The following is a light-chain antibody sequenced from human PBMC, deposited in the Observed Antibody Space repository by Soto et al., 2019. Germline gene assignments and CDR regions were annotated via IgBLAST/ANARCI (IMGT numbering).Light chain of an antibody. CDR2: EVS. J-gene: IGLJ2*01. Sequence: QSALTQPASVSGSPGQSITISCTGTSSDVGGYNYVSWYQQHPGKAPKLMIYEVSNRPSGVSNRFSGSKSGNTASLTISGLQAEDEADYYCNSYTSISTMVFGGGTQLTVL. CDR1: SSDVGGYNY. CDR3: NSYTSISTMV. V-gene: IGLV2-14*01.